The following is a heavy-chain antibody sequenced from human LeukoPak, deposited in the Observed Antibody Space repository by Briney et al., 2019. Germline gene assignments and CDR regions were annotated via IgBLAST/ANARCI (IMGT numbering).Heavy chain of an antibody. D-gene: IGHD3-10*01. CDR2: IIPIFGTA. V-gene: IGHV1-69*13. CDR3: ARDFEYYYGSGSLYYYYGMDV. CDR1: GGTFSSYA. J-gene: IGHJ6*04. Sequence: SVKVSCRASGGTFSSYAISWVRQAPGQGLEWMGGIIPIFGTANYAQKFQGRVTITADESTSTAYMELSSLRSEDTAVYYCARDFEYYYGSGSLYYYYGMDVWGKGTTVTVSS.